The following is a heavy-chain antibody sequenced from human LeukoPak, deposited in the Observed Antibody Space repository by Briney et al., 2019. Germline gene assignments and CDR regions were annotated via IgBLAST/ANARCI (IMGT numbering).Heavy chain of an antibody. CDR1: GYTFTSYD. D-gene: IGHD6-13*01. V-gene: IGHV1-8*02. CDR3: ARGSSWPTYYYYYYGMDV. CDR2: MNPNSGNT. Sequence: GASVKVSCKASGYTFTSYDINWVRQATGQGLEWMGWMNPNSGNTGYAQKFQGRVTMTRNTSISTAYMELSSLRSEDTAVYYCARGSSWPTYYYYYYGMDVWGRGTTVTVSS. J-gene: IGHJ6*02.